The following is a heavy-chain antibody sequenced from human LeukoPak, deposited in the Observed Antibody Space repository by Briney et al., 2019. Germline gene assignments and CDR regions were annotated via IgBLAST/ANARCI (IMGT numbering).Heavy chain of an antibody. J-gene: IGHJ4*02. D-gene: IGHD4-23*01. CDR2: ISGSGSST. Sequence: PGGSLRLSCAASGFTFSNYAMNWVRQAPGKGLEWVSVISGSGSSTYYADSVKGRFTISRDNSKNTLYLQMNSLRAEDTAVYYCASLGGNDAWWGQGTLVTVSS. CDR3: ASLGGNDAW. V-gene: IGHV3-23*01. CDR1: GFTFSNYA.